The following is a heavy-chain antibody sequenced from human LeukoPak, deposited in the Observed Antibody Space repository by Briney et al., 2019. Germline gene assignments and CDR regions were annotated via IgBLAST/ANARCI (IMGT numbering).Heavy chain of an antibody. D-gene: IGHD3-22*01. Sequence: SETLSPTCAVYGGSFSGYYWSWIRQPPGKGLEWIGEINHSGSINYNPSLKSRVTISVDTSKNQFSLKLSSVTAADTAVYYCARRYDSSGYYYRPYDYWGQGTLVTVSS. CDR2: INHSGSI. J-gene: IGHJ4*02. CDR1: GGSFSGYY. V-gene: IGHV4-34*01. CDR3: ARRYDSSGYYYRPYDY.